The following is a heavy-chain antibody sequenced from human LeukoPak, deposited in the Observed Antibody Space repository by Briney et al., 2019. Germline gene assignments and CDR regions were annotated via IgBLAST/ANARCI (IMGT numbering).Heavy chain of an antibody. D-gene: IGHD6-6*01. CDR1: GGSFSGYY. CDR3: ARSIAARRSGLGY. J-gene: IGHJ4*02. CDR2: INHSGST. Sequence: SETLSLTCAVYGGSFSGYYRSWIRQPPGKGLEWIGEINHSGSTNYNPSLKSRVTISVDTSKNQFSLKLSSVTAADTAVYYCARSIAARRSGLGYWGQGTLVTVSS. V-gene: IGHV4-34*01.